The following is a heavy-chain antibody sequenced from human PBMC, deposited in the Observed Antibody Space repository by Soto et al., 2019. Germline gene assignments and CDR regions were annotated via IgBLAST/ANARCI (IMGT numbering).Heavy chain of an antibody. CDR3: TRDLQSDI. CDR2: ISAKTDYT. J-gene: IGHJ3*02. Sequence: PGGSLRLSCTASGFTFSDYAMSWVRQAPGKGLEWVSTISAKTDYTEYLDSVKGRFTVSRDTSEKTVYLQMNNLRADDTATYFCTRDLQSDI. D-gene: IGHD6-19*01. CDR1: GFTFSDYA. V-gene: IGHV3-23*01.